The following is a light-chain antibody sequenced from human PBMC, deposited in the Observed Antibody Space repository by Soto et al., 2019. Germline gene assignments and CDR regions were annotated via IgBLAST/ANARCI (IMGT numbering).Light chain of an antibody. CDR2: AAS. CDR3: QQYYSYPPLT. V-gene: IGKV1-8*01. Sequence: AIRMTQSPSSLPASTGDRVTITCRASQGISSYLAWYQQKPGKAPKLLIYAASTLQSGVPSRFSGSGSGTDFTLTISCLQSEDFATYYCQQYYSYPPLTFGGGTKVDIK. CDR1: QGISSY. J-gene: IGKJ4*01.